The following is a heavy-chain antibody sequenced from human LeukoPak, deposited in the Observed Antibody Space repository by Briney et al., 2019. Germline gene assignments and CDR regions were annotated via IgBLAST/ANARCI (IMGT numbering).Heavy chain of an antibody. Sequence: GGSLRLSCAASGFTFSSYAMSWVRQAPGKGLEWVSAISGSGGSTYYADSVKGRFTISRDNSKNTLYLQMNSLRAEDTAVYYCARAEHIVVVTAIPGYWGQGTLVTVSS. CDR2: ISGSGGST. CDR1: GFTFSSYA. V-gene: IGHV3-23*01. J-gene: IGHJ4*02. CDR3: ARAEHIVVVTAIPGY. D-gene: IGHD2-21*02.